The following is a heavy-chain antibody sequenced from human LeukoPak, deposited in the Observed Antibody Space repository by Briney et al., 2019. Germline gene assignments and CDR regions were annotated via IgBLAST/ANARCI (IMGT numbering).Heavy chain of an antibody. V-gene: IGHV3-48*03. J-gene: IGHJ5*02. CDR1: GFTFSSYE. CDR3: ARDLLAAVSGHNWFDP. Sequence: PGGSLRLSCAASGFTFSSYEMNWVRQAPGKGLEWVSYISSSGSTIYYADSVKGRFTISRDNSKNTMYLQMNSLRAEDTAVYYCARDLLAAVSGHNWFDPWGQGTLVTVSS. CDR2: ISSSGSTI. D-gene: IGHD6-13*01.